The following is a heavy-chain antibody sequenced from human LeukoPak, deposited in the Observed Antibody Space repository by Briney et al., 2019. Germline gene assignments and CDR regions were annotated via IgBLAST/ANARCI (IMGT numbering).Heavy chain of an antibody. D-gene: IGHD6-13*01. CDR1: GFTVRTNY. V-gene: IGHV3-53*05. CDR2: IYSGGAT. J-gene: IGHJ4*02. Sequence: PGGSLRLSCAASGFTVRTNYMGWVRQAPGKGLEWVSVIYSGGATYYADSVKGRFTISRDNSKNTLYLQMNSLRAEDTAVYYCAKDSLYIAAAGTFDYWGQGTLVTVSS. CDR3: AKDSLYIAAAGTFDY.